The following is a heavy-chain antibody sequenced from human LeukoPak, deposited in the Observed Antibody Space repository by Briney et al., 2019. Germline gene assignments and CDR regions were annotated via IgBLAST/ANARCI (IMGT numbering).Heavy chain of an antibody. CDR1: GGSISSYY. V-gene: IGHV4-59*01. J-gene: IGHJ4*02. CDR2: IYYSGST. Sequence: ASETLSLTCTVSGGSISSYYWSWIRQPPGKGLEWIGYIYYSGSTNYNSSLKSRVTISVDTSKNQFSLKLSSVTAADTAVYYCATRSSGWYYFDYWGQGTLVTVSS. D-gene: IGHD6-19*01. CDR3: ATRSSGWYYFDY.